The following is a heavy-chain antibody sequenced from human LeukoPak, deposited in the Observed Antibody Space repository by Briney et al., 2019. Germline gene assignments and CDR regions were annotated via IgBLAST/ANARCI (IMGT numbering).Heavy chain of an antibody. V-gene: IGHV3-30*18. J-gene: IGHJ4*02. D-gene: IGHD3/OR15-3a*01. CDR1: GFTFRAYA. Sequence: PGRSLRLSCAASGFTFRAYAMNWVRQAPGKGLEWVALISYDGSSQYYVDSVKGRFTISRDNSQNTLYLQMNSLGADDTAVYYCAKVATWTYFDSWGQGTLVTVSS. CDR3: AKVATWTYFDS. CDR2: ISYDGSSQ.